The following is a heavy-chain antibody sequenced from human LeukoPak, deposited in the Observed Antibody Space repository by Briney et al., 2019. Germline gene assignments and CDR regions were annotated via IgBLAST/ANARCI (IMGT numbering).Heavy chain of an antibody. Sequence: SETLSLTCTVSGGSISSSSYYWGWIRQPPGKGLEWIGSIYYSGSTYYNPSLKSRVTISVDTSKYQYSLKLSSVTAADTAVYYCARLETYYDFWSGPIVFDYWGQGTLVTVSS. CDR3: ARLETYYDFWSGPIVFDY. D-gene: IGHD3-3*01. V-gene: IGHV4-39*01. CDR1: GGSISSSSYY. J-gene: IGHJ4*02. CDR2: IYYSGST.